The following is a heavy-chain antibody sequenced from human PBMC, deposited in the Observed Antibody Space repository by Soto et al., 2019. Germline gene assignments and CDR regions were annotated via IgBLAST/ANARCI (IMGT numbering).Heavy chain of an antibody. CDR1: GGSMSSSSYY. CDR3: AIRRIVGATHAFAI. D-gene: IGHD1-26*01. V-gene: IGHV4-39*01. J-gene: IGHJ3*02. CDR2: IYYSGGT. Sequence: SETLPVTCTVSGGSMSSSSYYWGWIRQPPAKGLEWIGSIYYSGGTYYNPSLKSRVTISVHTSKNQSSLKLGSVTAAETAVYYCAIRRIVGATHAFAIWAQRTMVTVSS.